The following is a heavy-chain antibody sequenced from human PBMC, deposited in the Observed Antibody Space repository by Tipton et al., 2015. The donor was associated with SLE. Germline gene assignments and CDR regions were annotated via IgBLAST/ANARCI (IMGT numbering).Heavy chain of an antibody. J-gene: IGHJ4*02. CDR2: TNQDGAIR. V-gene: IGHV3-74*01. D-gene: IGHD2-15*01. CDR1: GFNFGAYW. CDR3: TRGIDPGSSRISDY. Sequence: GSLRLSCVASGFNFGAYWMHWVRQAPGEGLVWISRTNQDGAIRSYEDSVKGRFIISRDDSKSTLYLQMNNVRVEDTALYYCTRGIDPGSSRISDYWGQGTMVSVSS.